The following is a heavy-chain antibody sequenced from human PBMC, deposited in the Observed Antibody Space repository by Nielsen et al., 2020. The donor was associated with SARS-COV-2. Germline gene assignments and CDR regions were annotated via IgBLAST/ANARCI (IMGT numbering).Heavy chain of an antibody. D-gene: IGHD1-26*01. Sequence: GGSLRLSCAASGFTFSSYEMNWVRQAPGKGLEWVSYISSSGSTIYYADAVRGRFTISRDNAKNSLYLQMNSLSAEDTAVYYCARVSGSSEGDYWGQGTLVIVSS. CDR3: ARVSGSSEGDY. V-gene: IGHV3-48*03. CDR2: ISSSGSTI. J-gene: IGHJ4*02. CDR1: GFTFSSYE.